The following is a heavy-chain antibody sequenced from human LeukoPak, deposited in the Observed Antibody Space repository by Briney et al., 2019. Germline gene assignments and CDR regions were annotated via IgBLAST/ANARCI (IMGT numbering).Heavy chain of an antibody. Sequence: GGSLRLSCAGSGFTFSSYAMSWVRQAPGKGLEWVSGISGSGGSTYQVDSVKGRFTISRDNSKNTLYLQMNSLRAEDTAVYYCAKDSTTHVRVGTPPLTPFDYWGQGTLVTVSS. V-gene: IGHV3-23*01. CDR3: AKDSTTHVRVGTPPLTPFDY. CDR2: ISGSGGST. CDR1: GFTFSSYA. D-gene: IGHD4-23*01. J-gene: IGHJ4*02.